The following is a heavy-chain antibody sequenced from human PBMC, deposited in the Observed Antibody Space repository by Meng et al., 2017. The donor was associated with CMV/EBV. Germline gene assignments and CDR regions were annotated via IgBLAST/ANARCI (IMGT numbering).Heavy chain of an antibody. J-gene: IGHJ4*02. D-gene: IGHD3-22*01. CDR3: AKDYDSSGLGAYYFDY. Sequence: GGSLRLSCAASGFTFSSYAMSWVRQAPGKGLEWVSAISGSGGSTYYADFVKGRFTISRDNSKNTLYLQMNSLRAEDTAVYYCAKDYDSSGLGAYYFDYWGQGTLVTVSS. CDR1: GFTFSSYA. V-gene: IGHV3-23*01. CDR2: ISGSGGST.